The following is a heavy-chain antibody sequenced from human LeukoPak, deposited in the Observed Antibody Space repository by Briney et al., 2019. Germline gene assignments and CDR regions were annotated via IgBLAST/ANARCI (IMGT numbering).Heavy chain of an antibody. CDR2: IIPIFGTA. CDR1: GGTFSSYA. V-gene: IGHV1-69*13. D-gene: IGHD3-22*01. J-gene: IGHJ4*02. Sequence: ASVKVSCKASGGTFSSYAISWVRQAPGQGLEWMGGIIPIFGTANYAQKFQGRVTITADESTSTAYMELSSLRSEDTAVYYCAREYSYYDSSGYYFDYWGQGTLVTVSS. CDR3: AREYSYYDSSGYYFDY.